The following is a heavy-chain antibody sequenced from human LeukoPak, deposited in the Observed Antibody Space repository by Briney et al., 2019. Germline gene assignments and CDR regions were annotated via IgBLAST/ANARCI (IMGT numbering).Heavy chain of an antibody. J-gene: IGHJ6*03. CDR2: INPSGGST. CDR3: ARTDRGYCSGGSCYPPYYYYYYMDV. Sequence: WASVKVSCKASGYTFTSYYMHWVRQAPGQGLEWMGIINPSGGSTSYAQKFQGRVTITRNTSISTAYMELSSLRSEDTAVYYCARTDRGYCSGGSCYPPYYYYYYMDVWGKGTTVTVSS. CDR1: GYTFTSYY. D-gene: IGHD2-15*01. V-gene: IGHV1-46*01.